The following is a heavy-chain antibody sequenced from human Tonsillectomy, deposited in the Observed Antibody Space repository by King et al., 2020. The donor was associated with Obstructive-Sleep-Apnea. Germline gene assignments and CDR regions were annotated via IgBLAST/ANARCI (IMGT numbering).Heavy chain of an antibody. CDR1: GGSISSYY. J-gene: IGHJ6*04. CDR3: ARSTYYYYGMDV. V-gene: IGHV4-59*08. CDR2: IYYSGST. Sequence: QLQESGPGLVKPSETLSLTCTVSGGSISSYYRSWIRQPPGKELEWIGYIYYSGSTNYNPSLKGRVTISVDTSKNQFSLKLSSVTAADTAVYYCARSTYYYYGMDVWGEGTTVTVSS.